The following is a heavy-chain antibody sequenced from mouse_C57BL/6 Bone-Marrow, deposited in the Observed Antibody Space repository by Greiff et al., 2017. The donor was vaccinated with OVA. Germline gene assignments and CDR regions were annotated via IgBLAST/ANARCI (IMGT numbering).Heavy chain of an antibody. CDR2: INPSTGGT. Sequence: VQLQQSGPELVKPGASVKISCKASGYSFTGYYMNWVKQSPEKSLEWIGEINPSTGGTTYNQKFKAKATLTVDKSSSTAYMQLKSLTSEDSAVYYCARRGYGSSSWFAYWGQGTLVTVSA. D-gene: IGHD1-1*01. CDR1: GYSFTGYY. J-gene: IGHJ3*01. V-gene: IGHV1-42*01. CDR3: ARRGYGSSSWFAY.